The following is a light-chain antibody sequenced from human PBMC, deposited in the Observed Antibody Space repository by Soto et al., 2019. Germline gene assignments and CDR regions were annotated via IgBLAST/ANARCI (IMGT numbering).Light chain of an antibody. CDR2: TNN. V-gene: IGLV1-44*01. CDR3: ATWHDSFYV. J-gene: IGLJ1*01. Sequence: QSVLTQPPSASGTPGQRVTVSCSGSISAIGTNAVNWFQHLPGTAPRLLIYTNNQRPSGVPDRFSGSKSGTAASLAISGLKSADEATYYCATWHDSFYVFGNGTKLTVL. CDR1: ISAIGTNA.